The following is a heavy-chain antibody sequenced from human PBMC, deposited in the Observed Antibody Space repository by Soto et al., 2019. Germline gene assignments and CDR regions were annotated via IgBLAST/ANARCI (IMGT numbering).Heavy chain of an antibody. D-gene: IGHD3-16*01. J-gene: IGHJ6*02. Sequence: LSLTCTVSGGSVSSGSYHLTWIRQPPGKGLEWIGYIYYSGSTNYNPSLKSRVTISVDTSKNQFSLKLSSVTAADTAVYYCARDNMRARDGMDVWGQGTTVTVSS. CDR2: IYYSGST. CDR3: ARDNMRARDGMDV. V-gene: IGHV4-61*01. CDR1: GGSVSSGSYH.